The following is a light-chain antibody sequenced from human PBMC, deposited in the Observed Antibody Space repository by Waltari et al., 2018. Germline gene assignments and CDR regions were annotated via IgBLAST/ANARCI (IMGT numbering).Light chain of an antibody. V-gene: IGKV3-15*01. CDR1: QSIRSS. CDR3: QQYNNWPPGT. CDR2: SAS. J-gene: IGKJ1*01. Sequence: EIVLTQSPATLSVSPGDRATLSCRASQSIRSSLAWYQQKPGQAPSLLIYSASTRATGVPGRFSGSGSGTEFTLTITSLHSEDFAVYYCQQYNNWPPGTFGQGTKVEIK.